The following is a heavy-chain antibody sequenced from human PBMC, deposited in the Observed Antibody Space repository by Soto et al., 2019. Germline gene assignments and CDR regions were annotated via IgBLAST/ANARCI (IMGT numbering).Heavy chain of an antibody. Sequence: QVQLVESGGGVVQPGRSLRLSCAASGFTFSSCGMHWVRQAPGKGLEWVALISYDGNNKHYVDSVKGRFTISRDNSKNTVYLQMNSLRAEDTAVYYCAKDGVAGDTLDYWGQGTLVTVSS. CDR2: ISYDGNNK. J-gene: IGHJ4*02. CDR1: GFTFSSCG. D-gene: IGHD6-19*01. CDR3: AKDGVAGDTLDY. V-gene: IGHV3-30*18.